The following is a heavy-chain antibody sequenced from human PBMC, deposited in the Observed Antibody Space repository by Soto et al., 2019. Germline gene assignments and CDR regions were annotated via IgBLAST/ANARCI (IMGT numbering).Heavy chain of an antibody. Sequence: SETLSLTCAVYGGSFSGYYWSWIRQPPGKGLEWIGEINHSGSTNYNPSLKSRVTISVDTSKNQFSLKLSSVTAADTAVYYCARGIAAAGRVGMDVWGQGTTVTVSS. V-gene: IGHV4-34*01. J-gene: IGHJ6*02. CDR1: GGSFSGYY. D-gene: IGHD6-13*01. CDR3: ARGIAAAGRVGMDV. CDR2: INHSGST.